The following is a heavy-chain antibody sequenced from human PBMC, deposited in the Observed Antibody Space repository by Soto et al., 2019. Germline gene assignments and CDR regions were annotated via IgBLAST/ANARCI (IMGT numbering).Heavy chain of an antibody. CDR2: ISSSSSYI. Sequence: TGGSLRLSCAASGFTFSSYSMNWVRQAPGKGLEWVSSISSSSSYIYYADSVKGRFTISRDNAKNSLYLQMNSLRAEDTAVYYCVREGYSYGRPFDYWGQGTLVTVSS. J-gene: IGHJ4*02. CDR1: GFTFSSYS. D-gene: IGHD5-18*01. V-gene: IGHV3-21*01. CDR3: VREGYSYGRPFDY.